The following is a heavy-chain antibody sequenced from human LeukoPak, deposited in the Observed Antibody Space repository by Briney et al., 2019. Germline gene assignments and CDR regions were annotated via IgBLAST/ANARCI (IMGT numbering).Heavy chain of an antibody. CDR3: AGELPGIAAADPYYFDY. J-gene: IGHJ4*02. Sequence: ASVKVSCKASGYTFTSYGISWVRQAPGQGLEWMGRIIPILGIANYAQKFQGRVTITADKSTSTAYMELSSLRSEDTAVYYCAGELPGIAAADPYYFDYWGQGTLVTVSS. D-gene: IGHD6-13*01. CDR1: GYTFTSYG. V-gene: IGHV1-69*04. CDR2: IIPILGIA.